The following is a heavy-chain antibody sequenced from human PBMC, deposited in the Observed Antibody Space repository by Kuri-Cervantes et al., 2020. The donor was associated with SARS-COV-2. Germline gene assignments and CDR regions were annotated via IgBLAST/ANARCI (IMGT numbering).Heavy chain of an antibody. D-gene: IGHD2-2*02. CDR1: GFTFSSYS. V-gene: IGHV3-48*04. CDR2: ISSSGSTI. Sequence: GGSLRLSCAASGFTFSSYSMNWVRQAPGKGLEWVSYISSSGSTIYYADSVKGRFTISRDNAKNSLYLQMNSLRAEDTAVYYCARDCSSTSCYTTYYYYYYYGMDVWGQGTTVTVSS. CDR3: ARDCSSTSCYTTYYYYYYYGMDV. J-gene: IGHJ6*02.